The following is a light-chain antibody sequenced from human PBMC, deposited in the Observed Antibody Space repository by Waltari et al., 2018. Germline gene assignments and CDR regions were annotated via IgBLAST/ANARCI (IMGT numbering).Light chain of an antibody. CDR1: SSDIDFDDS. CDR3: SSFTGTIWV. V-gene: IGLV2-14*01. CDR2: GVT. Sequence: QSALTQPASVSGSPGQSITISCTGSSSDIDFDDSASWYQHLPGKAPKLMIYGVTNRPSGISNRFSGSKSDNTASLTISGLQADDEADYYCSSFTGTIWVFGGGTKLTVL. J-gene: IGLJ3*02.